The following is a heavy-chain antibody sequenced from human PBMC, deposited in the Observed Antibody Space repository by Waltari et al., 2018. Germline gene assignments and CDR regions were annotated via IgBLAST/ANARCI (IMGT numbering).Heavy chain of an antibody. CDR1: GFTFNNHA. CDR3: ARQQPVVGQWLVNF. D-gene: IGHD6-19*01. V-gene: IGHV3-30*01. CDR2: ISSSGGVA. Sequence: QVQLVESGGGVVQPGRSLRLSCAASGFTFNNHAIHGVRQAPGTGLQWVAVISSSGGVAYFADPVKGRFTISRDTSKNKVYLQMNNVRMEDTAVYYCARQQPVVGQWLVNFWGQGTLVTVSS. J-gene: IGHJ4*02.